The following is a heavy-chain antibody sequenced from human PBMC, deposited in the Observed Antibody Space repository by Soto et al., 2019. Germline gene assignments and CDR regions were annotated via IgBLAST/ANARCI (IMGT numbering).Heavy chain of an antibody. D-gene: IGHD3-10*01. J-gene: IGHJ4*02. CDR1: GFTFSSYT. CDR2: ISSSGGST. Sequence: EVQLLESGGGLVQPGGSLRLSCAASGFTFSSYTMSWVRQGPGKGLEWVSGISSSGGSTVYADSVKGRFTISRDNFKNTLYLQMYSLTAEDTAVYYCAKGGGDYWGQGTPVTVSS. V-gene: IGHV3-23*01. CDR3: AKGGGDY.